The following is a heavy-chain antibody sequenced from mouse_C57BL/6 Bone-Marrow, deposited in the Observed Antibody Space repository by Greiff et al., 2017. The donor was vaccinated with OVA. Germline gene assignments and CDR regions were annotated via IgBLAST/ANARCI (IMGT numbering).Heavy chain of an antibody. CDR3: ARGLLRSRGVCWYFDV. D-gene: IGHD1-1*01. Sequence: EVQGVESGPELVKPGASVKIPCKASGYTFTDYNMDWVKQSHGKSLEWIGDINPNNGGTIYNQKFKGKATLTVDKSSSTAYMELRSLTSEDTAVYYCARGLLRSRGVCWYFDVWGTGTTVTVSS. V-gene: IGHV1-18*01. CDR1: GYTFTDYN. J-gene: IGHJ1*03. CDR2: INPNNGGT.